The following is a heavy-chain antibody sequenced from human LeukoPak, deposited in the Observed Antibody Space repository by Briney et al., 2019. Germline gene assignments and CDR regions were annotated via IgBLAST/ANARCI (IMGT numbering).Heavy chain of an antibody. J-gene: IGHJ4*02. CDR1: GFTFQTFG. CDR2: ISFDGSYK. V-gene: IGHV3-30*18. D-gene: IGHD2-2*02. Sequence: GGSLRLSCAVSGFTFQTFGMHRVRQTPGKGLEWVALISFDGSYKYYTDSVKGRFTISRDNSKNTLYLQMDSLRVEDTAVYYCAKDRSGMAYHCDFWGQGTLVTVSS. CDR3: AKDRSGMAYHCDF.